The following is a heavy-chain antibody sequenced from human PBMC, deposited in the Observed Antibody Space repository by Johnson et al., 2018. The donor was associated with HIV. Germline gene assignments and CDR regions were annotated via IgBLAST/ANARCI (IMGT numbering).Heavy chain of an antibody. V-gene: IGHV3-30*02. CDR1: GFTFSSYG. J-gene: IGHJ3*02. CDR3: AKDNPRLGGAFDI. Sequence: QVQLVESGGGVVQPGRSLRLSCAASGFTFSSYGMHWVRQAPGKGLEWVAFIRYDGSNKYYADSVKGRFTISRDNSKNTLYLQMNSLRAEDTAVYYCAKDNPRLGGAFDIWGQGTMVTVSS. CDR2: IRYDGSNK. D-gene: IGHD3-16*01.